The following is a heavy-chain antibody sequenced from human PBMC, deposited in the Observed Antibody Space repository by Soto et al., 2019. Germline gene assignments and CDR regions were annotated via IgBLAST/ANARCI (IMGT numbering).Heavy chain of an antibody. CDR3: ARGLSAATVVTCYFDY. Sequence: QVHLRKSGPGLVRPSQTLSPTCPAPGGSIGSPAYYGSWLGQPPGKGLEWIGYINSSGNTYYNPSLKSRLTISVDTSKNQFSLKLNSVTAADTALYYCARGLSAATVVTCYFDYWGQGTLVTVSS. D-gene: IGHD4-17*01. CDR2: INSSGNT. V-gene: IGHV4-31*03. J-gene: IGHJ4*02. CDR1: GGSIGSPAYY.